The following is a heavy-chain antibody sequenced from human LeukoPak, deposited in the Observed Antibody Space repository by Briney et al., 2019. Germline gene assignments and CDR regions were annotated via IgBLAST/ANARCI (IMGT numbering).Heavy chain of an antibody. CDR2: ISYDGSNK. J-gene: IGHJ6*02. V-gene: IGHV3-30-3*01. CDR1: GFTFSSYA. Sequence: GGSLRLSCAASGFTFSSYAMHWVRQAPGKGLEWVAVISYDGSNKYYADSVKGRFTIPRDNSKNTLYLQMNSLRAEDTAVYYCARVRGAVFGVVTSYYGMDVWGQGTTVTVSS. D-gene: IGHD3-3*01. CDR3: ARVRGAVFGVVTSYYGMDV.